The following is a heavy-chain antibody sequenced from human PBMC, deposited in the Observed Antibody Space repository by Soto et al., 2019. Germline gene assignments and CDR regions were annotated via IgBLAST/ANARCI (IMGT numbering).Heavy chain of an antibody. CDR1: GVSISSYY. J-gene: IGHJ4*02. D-gene: IGHD2-21*01. V-gene: IGHV4-59*01. CDR2: NYYSGTT. CDR3: VREAYLRYGRAILH. Sequence: SETLSLTCAVSGVSISSYYWSWIRQPPGKGLEWIGYNYYSGTTNYNPSLKSRVTISVDTSKNQFFLRLTSVTAADTAVYYCVREAYLRYGRAILHWGQGTLVTGST.